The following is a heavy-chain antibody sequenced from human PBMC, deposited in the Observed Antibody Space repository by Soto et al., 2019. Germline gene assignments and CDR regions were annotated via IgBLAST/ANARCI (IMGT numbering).Heavy chain of an antibody. Sequence: PSETLSLTCTVSGGSISSGGYYWGWIRQPPGKGLEWIGSIYYSGSTYYNPSLKSRVTISVDTSKNQFSLKLSSVTAADTAVYYCARRARGAAGFDPWGQGTLVTVSS. V-gene: IGHV4-39*01. D-gene: IGHD6-13*01. CDR2: IYYSGST. CDR1: GGSISSGGYY. CDR3: ARRARGAAGFDP. J-gene: IGHJ5*02.